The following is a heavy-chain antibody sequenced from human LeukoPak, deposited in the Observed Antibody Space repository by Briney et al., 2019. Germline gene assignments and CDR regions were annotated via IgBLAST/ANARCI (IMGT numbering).Heavy chain of an antibody. V-gene: IGHV3-7*01. Sequence: GGALRLSCAASGFTYSSYWMGWFRQAPGRGLEWVANIKEDGSEKNYVDSVKGRFSISRDNAENSLYLQMNSLRVEDTAMYYCARVGAGGGNYFRSYYDRWGQGTLVTVSS. CDR1: GFTYSSYW. CDR3: ARVGAGGGNYFRSYYDR. D-gene: IGHD2/OR15-2a*01. CDR2: IKEDGSEK. J-gene: IGHJ4*02.